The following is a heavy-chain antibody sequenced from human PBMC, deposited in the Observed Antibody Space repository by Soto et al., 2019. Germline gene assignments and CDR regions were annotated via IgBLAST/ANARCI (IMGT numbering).Heavy chain of an antibody. CDR3: ARDVALKPFSYYYYYYGMDV. Sequence: GGSLRLSCAASGFTFSSYSMNWVRQAPGKGLEWVSYISSSSSTIYYADSVKGRFTISRDNAKNSLYLQMNSLRDEDTAAYYCARDVALKPFSYYYYYYGMDVWGQGTTVTVSS. CDR1: GFTFSSYS. V-gene: IGHV3-48*02. CDR2: ISSSSSTI. J-gene: IGHJ6*02. D-gene: IGHD3-16*01.